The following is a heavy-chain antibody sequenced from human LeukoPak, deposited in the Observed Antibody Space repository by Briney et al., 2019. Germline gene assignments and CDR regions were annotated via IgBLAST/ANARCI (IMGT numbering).Heavy chain of an antibody. Sequence: SETLSLTCTVSGGSISSYYWSWIRQPAGKGLEWIVRIYTSVSTNYNPSLKSRVTMSVDTSKNQFSLKLSSVTAADTAVYYCARADFQTYYDILTGYYSFWFDPWGQGTLVTVSS. J-gene: IGHJ5*02. CDR2: IYTSVST. V-gene: IGHV4-4*07. CDR3: ARADFQTYYDILTGYYSFWFDP. D-gene: IGHD3-9*01. CDR1: GGSISSYY.